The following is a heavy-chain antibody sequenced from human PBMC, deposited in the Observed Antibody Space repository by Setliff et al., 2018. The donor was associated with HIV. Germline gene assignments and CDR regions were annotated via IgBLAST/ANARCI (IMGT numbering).Heavy chain of an antibody. J-gene: IGHJ3*02. CDR1: GYSISSGYY. CDR2: IYHAGNT. D-gene: IGHD3-3*01. V-gene: IGHV4-38-2*02. CDR3: ARPLTTSVNFWGDAFAI. Sequence: SETLSLTCTVTGYSISSGYYWAWIRQPPGKGLEWIGYIYHAGNTYYNPSLKSRVTISVDTSKNQISLRLNSLTAADTAVYYCARPLTTSVNFWGDAFAIWGQGTMVTVSS.